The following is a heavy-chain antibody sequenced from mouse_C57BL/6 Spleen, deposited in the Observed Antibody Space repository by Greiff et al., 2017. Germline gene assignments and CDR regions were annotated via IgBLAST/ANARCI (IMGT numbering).Heavy chain of an antibody. CDR1: GYTFTSYW. D-gene: IGHD4-1*01. J-gene: IGHJ2*01. CDR2: VDPSYSYT. CDR3: ARRVTGTPFDY. Sequence: QVQLKQPGAELVKPGASVKLSCKASGYTFTSYWMQGVKQRPGQGLERNGQVDPSYSYTNYNQKFKGKATLTVDTSSSTAYMQLSSLTSEDSAVYYCARRVTGTPFDYWGQGTTLTVSS. V-gene: IGHV1-50*01.